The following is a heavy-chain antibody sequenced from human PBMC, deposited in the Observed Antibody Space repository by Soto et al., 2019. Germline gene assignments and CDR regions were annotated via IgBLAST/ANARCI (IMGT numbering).Heavy chain of an antibody. CDR2: INHSGST. CDR3: ARGIRNGDPLNYYYGMDV. V-gene: IGHV4-34*01. J-gene: IGHJ6*02. D-gene: IGHD4-17*01. Sequence: QVQLQQWGAGLLKPSETLSLTCAVYGGSFSGYYWSWIRQPPGKGLEWIGEINHSGSTNYNPSLKSRVTISVDTSKNQFSLKLSSVTAADTAVYYCARGIRNGDPLNYYYGMDVWGQGTTVTVSS. CDR1: GGSFSGYY.